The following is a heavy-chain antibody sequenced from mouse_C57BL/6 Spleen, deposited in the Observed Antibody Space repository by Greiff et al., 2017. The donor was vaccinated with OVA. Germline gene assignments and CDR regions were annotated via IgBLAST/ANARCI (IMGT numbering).Heavy chain of an antibody. V-gene: IGHV1-59*01. CDR3: ARNGNYSAWFAY. J-gene: IGHJ3*01. CDR2: IDPSDSYT. D-gene: IGHD2-1*01. CDR1: GYTFTSYW. Sequence: QVQLQQPGAELVRPGTSVKLSCKASGYTFTSYWMHWVKQRPGQGLEWIGVIDPSDSYTNYNQKFKGKATLTVDTSSSTAYRQLSSLTSEDSAVEYCARNGNYSAWFAYWGQGTLVTVSA.